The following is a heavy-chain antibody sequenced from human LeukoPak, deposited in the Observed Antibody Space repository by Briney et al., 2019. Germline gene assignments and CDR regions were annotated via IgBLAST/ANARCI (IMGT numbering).Heavy chain of an antibody. CDR1: GGSFGGYY. D-gene: IGHD3-10*01. J-gene: IGHJ5*02. CDR3: ARALMTLVRGVPRTTWFDP. V-gene: IGHV4-34*01. Sequence: PSETLSLTCAVFGGSFGGYYWTWLRQAPGKGLEWLGEINESGTTNYNPSLDNRVTISVDRSKNQFSLKVTSLTAADTAVFYCARALMTLVRGVPRTTWFDPWGPGTLVTVSS. CDR2: INESGTT.